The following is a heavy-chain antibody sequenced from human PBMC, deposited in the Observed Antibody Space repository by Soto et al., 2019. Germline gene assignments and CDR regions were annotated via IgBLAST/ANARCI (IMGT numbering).Heavy chain of an antibody. J-gene: IGHJ4*02. V-gene: IGHV3-23*01. D-gene: IGHD6-19*01. CDR3: ANELLKRQWLDW. CDR1: GFPFSSYA. Sequence: GSLSLSCAASGFPFSSYAMSWVRQAPGQGLEWVSAMSGSGGSTYYADSVKGRFTISRDNSKNTLYLQMNSLRAEDTAVYYCANELLKRQWLDWWGQGTLVTVSS. CDR2: MSGSGGST.